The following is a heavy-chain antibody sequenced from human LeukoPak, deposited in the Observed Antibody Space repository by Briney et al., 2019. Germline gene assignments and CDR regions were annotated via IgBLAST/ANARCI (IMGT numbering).Heavy chain of an antibody. CDR1: GFSFRNYA. CDR2: INTDGRIT. D-gene: IGHD3-3*01. Sequence: PGGSLRLSCVASGFSFRNYAIHWVRQAPGKGLEYVSVINTDGRITYYADSVKGRFTISRDNSKNTVYLQMGSLRGEDTAVYYCAKLEPNTYYDFWSGYYPNWGQGTLVTVSS. CDR3: AKLEPNTYYDFWSGYYPN. J-gene: IGHJ4*02. V-gene: IGHV3-64*02.